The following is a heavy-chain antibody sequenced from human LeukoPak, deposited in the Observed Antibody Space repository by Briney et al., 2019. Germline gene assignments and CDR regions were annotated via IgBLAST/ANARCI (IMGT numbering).Heavy chain of an antibody. CDR3: GSRYNNEWAY. J-gene: IGHJ4*02. CDR2: TYYRSKWYN. D-gene: IGHD3-16*02. V-gene: IGHV6-1*01. CDR1: GDSVSSNSAA. Sequence: SQTLSLTCAISGDSVSSNSAAWHWIRQSPSRGVEWLGRTYYRSKWYNDYAVSVKSRITINPDTSKNQFSLQLNSVTPEDTAVYNSGSRYNNEWAYWGQGTLVTVSS.